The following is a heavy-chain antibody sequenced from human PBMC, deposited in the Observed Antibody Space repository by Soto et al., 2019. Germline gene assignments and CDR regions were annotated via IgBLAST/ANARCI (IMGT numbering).Heavy chain of an antibody. D-gene: IGHD2-15*01. Sequence: EVRVLESGGDLVQPGGSLRLSCEGSGFTFRGHAMTWIRQAPGKGPEWVSTITADGGAYYADSVKGRFAMSRDASERTLYLQMNSLGVEDTAACAGGSCQYDAFAIRGQGTVVTVSS. J-gene: IGHJ3*02. CDR1: GFTFRGHA. CDR3: GSCQYDAFAI. V-gene: IGHV3-23*01. CDR2: ITADGGA.